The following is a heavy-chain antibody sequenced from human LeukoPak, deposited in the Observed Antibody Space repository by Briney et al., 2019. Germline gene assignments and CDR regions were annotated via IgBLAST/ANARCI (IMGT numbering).Heavy chain of an antibody. Sequence: ASVKVSCKASGGTFSSYAISWVRQAPGQGLEWMGGIIPIFGTANYAQKFQGRVTITADKSTSTAYMELSSLRSEDTAVYYCARGDGYSSPYYLDYWGQGTLVTVSS. CDR1: GGTFSSYA. V-gene: IGHV1-69*06. D-gene: IGHD5-18*01. CDR2: IIPIFGTA. J-gene: IGHJ4*02. CDR3: ARGDGYSSPYYLDY.